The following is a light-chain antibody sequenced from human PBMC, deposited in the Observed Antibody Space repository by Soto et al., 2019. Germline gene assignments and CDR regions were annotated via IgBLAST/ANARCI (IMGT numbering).Light chain of an antibody. CDR3: VLYLGGGIWV. J-gene: IGLJ3*02. V-gene: IGLV8-61*01. CDR2: STN. Sequence: QAVVTQEPSFSVSPGGTVTLTCGLHSGSVSTSYYPNWCQQTPGQAPRTLIYSTNIRSSGVPDRFSGSILGNKAALTITGAQADDESTYYCVLYLGGGIWVFGGGTKLTVL. CDR1: SGSVSTSYY.